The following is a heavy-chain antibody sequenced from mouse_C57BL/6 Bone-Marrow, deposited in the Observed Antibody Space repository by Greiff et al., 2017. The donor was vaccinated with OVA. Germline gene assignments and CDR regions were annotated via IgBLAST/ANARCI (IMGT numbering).Heavy chain of an antibody. Sequence: EVQLQQSGPELVKPGASVKISCKASGYTFTDYYMNWVKQSHGKSLEWIGDINPNNGGTSYNQKFKGKATLTVDKSSSTAYMELRSLTSEDSAVYYCARCDDGYPAWFAYWGQGTLVTVSA. CDR2: INPNNGGT. CDR1: GYTFTDYY. CDR3: ARCDDGYPAWFAY. D-gene: IGHD2-3*01. J-gene: IGHJ3*01. V-gene: IGHV1-26*01.